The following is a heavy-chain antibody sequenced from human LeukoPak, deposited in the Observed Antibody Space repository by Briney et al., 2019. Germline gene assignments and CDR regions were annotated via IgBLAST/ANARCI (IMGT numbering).Heavy chain of an antibody. CDR2: ITSDGSST. D-gene: IGHD3-10*01. V-gene: IGHV3-74*01. CDR3: ARDGGDDAFDI. J-gene: IGHJ3*02. Sequence: GGSLRPSCAASGFTFSSYWMHWVRQAPEKGLVWVSRITSDGSSTSYADSVKGRFTISRDNAKNTLYLQMNSLRAEDTAVYYCARDGGDDAFDIWGQGTMVTVSS. CDR1: GFTFSSYW.